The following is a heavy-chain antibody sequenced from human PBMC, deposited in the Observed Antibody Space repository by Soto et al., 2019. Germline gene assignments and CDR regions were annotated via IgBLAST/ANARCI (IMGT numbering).Heavy chain of an antibody. CDR3: ARENESSGLALDY. V-gene: IGHV3-66*01. Sequence: GGSLRLSCAASGFTVSSNYMSWVRQAPGKGLEWVSVIYATGSTHYADSVKGRFAISRDSSKNTLYLQMNSLRAEDTVVYYCARENESSGLALDYWGQGTQVTVSS. D-gene: IGHD3-22*01. CDR2: IYATGST. J-gene: IGHJ4*02. CDR1: GFTVSSNY.